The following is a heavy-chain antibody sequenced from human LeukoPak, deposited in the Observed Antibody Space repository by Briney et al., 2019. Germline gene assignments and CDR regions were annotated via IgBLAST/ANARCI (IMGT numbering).Heavy chain of an antibody. J-gene: IGHJ6*02. CDR1: GFTFSSFW. V-gene: IGHV3-48*03. CDR3: AREGDTAKYYGMDV. CDR2: ISSSGSTI. Sequence: PGGSLRLSCAASGFTFSSFWMTWVRQAPGKGLEWVSYISSSGSTIYYADSVKGRFTISRDNAKNSLYLQMNSLRAEDTAVYYCAREGDTAKYYGMDVWGQGTTVTVSS. D-gene: IGHD5-18*01.